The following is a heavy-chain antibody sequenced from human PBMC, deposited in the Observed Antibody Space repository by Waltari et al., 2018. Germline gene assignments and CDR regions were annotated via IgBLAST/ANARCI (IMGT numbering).Heavy chain of an antibody. CDR3: ARGGLSSSPEDYYYYYMDV. D-gene: IGHD6-6*01. CDR2: INPSGGST. V-gene: IGHV1-46*01. J-gene: IGHJ6*03. CDR1: GYTFTSYY. Sequence: QVQLVQSGAEVKKPGASVKVSCKASGYTFTSYYMHWVRQASGQGLAWMGIINPSGGSTSYAQKFQGRVTMTRDTSTSTVYMELSSLRSEDTAVYYCARGGLSSSPEDYYYYYMDVWGKGTTVTISS.